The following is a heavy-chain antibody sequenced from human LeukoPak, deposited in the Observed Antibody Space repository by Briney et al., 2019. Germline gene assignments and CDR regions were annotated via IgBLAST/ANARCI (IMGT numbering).Heavy chain of an antibody. V-gene: IGHV4-59*08. D-gene: IGHD3-10*01. CDR3: ASTVEGLWFGELPDY. Sequence: PSETLSLTCTVSGGSISSYYWSWIRQPPGKGLEWIGYIYYSGSTNYNPSLKSRVTISVDTSKNQFSLKLSSVTAADTAVYYCASTVEGLWFGELPDYWGQGTLVTVSS. CDR2: IYYSGST. CDR1: GGSISSYY. J-gene: IGHJ4*02.